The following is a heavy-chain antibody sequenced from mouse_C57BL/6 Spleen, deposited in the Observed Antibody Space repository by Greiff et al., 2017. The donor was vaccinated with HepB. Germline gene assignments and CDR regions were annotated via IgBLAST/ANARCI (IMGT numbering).Heavy chain of an antibody. D-gene: IGHD2-4*01. CDR2: ISYDGSN. J-gene: IGHJ3*01. V-gene: IGHV3-6*01. Sequence: EVKLQESGPGLVKPSQSLSLTCSVTGYSITSGYYWNWIRQFPGNKLEWMGYISYDGSNNYNPSLKNRISITRDTSKNQFFLKLNSVTTEDTATYYCARDADYDYDEVFAYWGQGTLVTVSA. CDR3: ARDADYDYDEVFAY. CDR1: GYSITSGYY.